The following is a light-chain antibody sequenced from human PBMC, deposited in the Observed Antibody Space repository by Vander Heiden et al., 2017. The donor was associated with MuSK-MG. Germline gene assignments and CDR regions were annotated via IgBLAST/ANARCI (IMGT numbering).Light chain of an antibody. Sequence: SSELTQPPSVSVSPGQTASITCSGDKLEDKFACWFQQKAGQSPVMVIYQDVKRPSGIPERFSGSNSGNTATLTISGTQAMDEADYYCQAWDSSTAVFGGGTKLTVL. V-gene: IGLV3-1*01. CDR3: QAWDSSTAV. CDR2: QDV. J-gene: IGLJ2*01. CDR1: KLEDKF.